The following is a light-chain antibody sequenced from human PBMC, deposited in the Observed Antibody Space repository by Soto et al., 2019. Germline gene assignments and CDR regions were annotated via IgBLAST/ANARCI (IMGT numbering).Light chain of an antibody. CDR3: QQRSNWPPA. Sequence: EIVMTQSPATLSVSPGERATLSCRASQRLVGNLAWFQHKPGQAPRLLLYEASTRATGVPARFSGSGSGTDFTLTISSLEPEDSAVYYCQQRSNWPPAFGQGTKVEIK. V-gene: IGKV3-11*01. CDR2: EAS. J-gene: IGKJ1*01. CDR1: QRLVGN.